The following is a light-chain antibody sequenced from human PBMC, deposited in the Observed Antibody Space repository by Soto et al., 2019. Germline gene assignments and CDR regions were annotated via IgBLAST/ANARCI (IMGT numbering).Light chain of an antibody. CDR1: QSIRSPF. CDR2: GAS. Sequence: EIVLTQSPATLSLSPGERATLSCRASQSIRSPFLAWYQQKPGQAPRLFIHGASSRATGIQDRFSGSGSGTDFTLTISRLEPEDFAVYYGGSDEWTFGQGTKVE. CDR3: GSDEWT. V-gene: IGKV3-20*01. J-gene: IGKJ1*01.